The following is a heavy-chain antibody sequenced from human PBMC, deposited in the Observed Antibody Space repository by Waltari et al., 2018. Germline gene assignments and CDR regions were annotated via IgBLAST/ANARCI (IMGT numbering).Heavy chain of an antibody. V-gene: IGHV3-30*18. CDR1: GYPFNNYG. D-gene: IGHD1-26*01. CDR3: AKAGGIHNYPLDP. J-gene: IGHJ5*02. CDR2: ISSDGSGK. Sequence: QVEESGGGVVQPGGSLRLSCVASGYPFNNYGMHWVRQAPGTGLGGLAVISSDGSGKYYADSVKGRVTMSRDNSKNTVYLQMNSLRPEDTAVYYCAKAGGIHNYPLDPWGQGTLVTVSS.